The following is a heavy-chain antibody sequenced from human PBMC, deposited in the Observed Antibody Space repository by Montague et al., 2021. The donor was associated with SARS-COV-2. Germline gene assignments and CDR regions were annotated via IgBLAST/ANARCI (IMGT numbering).Heavy chain of an antibody. CDR3: ARGRVGITTRLGVIGYSYYFDS. J-gene: IGHJ4*02. V-gene: IGHV4-34*01. D-gene: IGHD3-22*01. CDR1: GGSFNDYY. CDR2: ISHSEST. Sequence: SETLSLTCAVYGGSFNDYYCSWVRQPPRTGLEWVGQISHSESTNYYPSLKSRVTVSVDTSKHQNSLKLRSMTAADTAVYYCARGRVGITTRLGVIGYSYYFDSWGQGTLVTVSS.